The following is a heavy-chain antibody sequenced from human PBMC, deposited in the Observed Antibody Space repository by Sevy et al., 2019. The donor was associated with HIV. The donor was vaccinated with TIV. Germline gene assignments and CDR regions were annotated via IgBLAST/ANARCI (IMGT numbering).Heavy chain of an antibody. D-gene: IGHD2-21*02. Sequence: VSVKVSCKASGYTFTSYGITWVRQAPGQGLEWMGWISAYNANTNYAQKLQGRVTMTTDTSTSTAYMELRSLRSDDTAVYYCAREKDPYCGGDCYYGYWGQGTLVTVSS. CDR1: GYTFTSYG. CDR2: ISAYNANT. J-gene: IGHJ4*02. CDR3: AREKDPYCGGDCYYGY. V-gene: IGHV1-18*01.